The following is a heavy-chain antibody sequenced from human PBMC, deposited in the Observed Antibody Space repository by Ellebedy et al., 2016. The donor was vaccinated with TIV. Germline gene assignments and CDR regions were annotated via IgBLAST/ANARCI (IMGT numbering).Heavy chain of an antibody. CDR1: GFTVSNNY. CDR2: IVSGGNT. J-gene: IGHJ4*02. CDR3: ATRGGY. Sequence: GESLKISXAASGFTVSNNYMSWVRQAPGKGLEWVSVIVSGGNTYYADSVKGRFTISRDNSKNTLYLQMNSLRAEDTAVYYCATRGGYWGQGTLVTVSS. V-gene: IGHV3-53*01.